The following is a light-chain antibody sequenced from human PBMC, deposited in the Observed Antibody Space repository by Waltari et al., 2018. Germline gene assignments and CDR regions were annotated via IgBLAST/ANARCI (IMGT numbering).Light chain of an antibody. CDR3: QTWDSTTTWI. CDR1: RSGGQF. V-gene: IGLV3-1*01. Sequence: SCELTQPPSVSVSPGQTAHITCSGNRSGGQFVCWYQQKPGQSPVVVIYENDQRPSGVPERFSGSNSGDTATLTISGTQAMDEADYYCQTWDSTTTWIFGGGTKLTVL. J-gene: IGLJ2*01. CDR2: END.